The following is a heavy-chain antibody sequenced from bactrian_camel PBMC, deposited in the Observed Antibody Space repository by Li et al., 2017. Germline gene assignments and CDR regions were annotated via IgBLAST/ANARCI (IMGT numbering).Heavy chain of an antibody. CDR1: GFPFSTYGYD. J-gene: IGHJ4*01. CDR2: INSRTDDTT. V-gene: IGHV3S1*01. Sequence: HVQLVESGGGQVQPGGSLRIACAASGFPFSTYGYDIHWVRQAPGKGLEWVSGINSRTDDTTVYAESVKGRFTISIDNARNTLYLQMNSLKTDDTAVHYCAAHLFSCGGSWREAASYFCWGQGTQVTVS. CDR3: AAHLFSCGGSWREAASYFC. D-gene: IGHD2*01.